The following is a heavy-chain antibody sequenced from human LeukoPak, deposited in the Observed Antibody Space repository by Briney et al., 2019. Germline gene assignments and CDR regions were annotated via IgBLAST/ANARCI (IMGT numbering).Heavy chain of an antibody. CDR3: ARELVGATTHWYFDL. V-gene: IGHV4-4*07. D-gene: IGHD1-26*01. J-gene: IGHJ2*01. CDR1: GGSISSYC. CDR2: IYTSGST. Sequence: SSETLSLTCTVSGGSISSYCWSWIRQPAGKGLEWIGRIYTSGSTNYNPSLKSRVTMSVDTSKNQFSLKLSSVTAADTAVYYCARELVGATTHWYFDLWGRGTLVTVSS.